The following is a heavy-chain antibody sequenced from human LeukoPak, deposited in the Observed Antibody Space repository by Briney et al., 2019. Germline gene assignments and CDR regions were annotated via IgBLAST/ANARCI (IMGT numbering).Heavy chain of an antibody. Sequence: GGSLRLSCAASGFTFSTSAISWVRQAPGKGLGWVSSISTTVGNTYYADSVKGRFTISRDNSNNTLYLQMNSLTAEDTAVYYCTKRAEFGGFDPWGQGTLVTVSS. J-gene: IGHJ5*02. CDR2: ISTTVGNT. V-gene: IGHV3-23*01. CDR1: GFTFSTSA. CDR3: TKRAEFGGFDP. D-gene: IGHD3-10*01.